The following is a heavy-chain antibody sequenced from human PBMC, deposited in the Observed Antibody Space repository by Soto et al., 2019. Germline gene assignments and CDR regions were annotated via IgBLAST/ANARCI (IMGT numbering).Heavy chain of an antibody. CDR1: GFTFSSYG. Sequence: LRLSCAASGFTFSSYGMHWVRQAPGKGLEWVAVISYDGSNKYYADSVKGRFTISRDNSKNTLYLQMNSLRAEDTAVYYCAKDPVRYSYGYRWFDPWGQGTLVTVSS. D-gene: IGHD5-18*01. J-gene: IGHJ5*02. CDR3: AKDPVRYSYGYRWFDP. CDR2: ISYDGSNK. V-gene: IGHV3-30*18.